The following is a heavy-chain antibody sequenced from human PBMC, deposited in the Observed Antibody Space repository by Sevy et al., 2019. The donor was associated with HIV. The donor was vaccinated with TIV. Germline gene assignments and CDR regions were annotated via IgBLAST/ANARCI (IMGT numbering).Heavy chain of an antibody. CDR3: AGQSLGWYNWFDP. Sequence: ASVRVSCKASGYNFYIHWVRQAPGQGLEWMGRVTPNSGATTYAQRFQGRVAMTMDTSISTAYMELSGLKSDDTAIYYCAGQSLGWYNWFDPWGQGTLVTVSS. CDR1: GYNFY. V-gene: IGHV1-2*06. CDR2: VTPNSGAT. J-gene: IGHJ5*02. D-gene: IGHD6-19*01.